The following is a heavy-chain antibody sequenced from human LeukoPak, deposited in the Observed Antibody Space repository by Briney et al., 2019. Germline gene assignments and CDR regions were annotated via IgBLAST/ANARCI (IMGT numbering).Heavy chain of an antibody. V-gene: IGHV3-48*01. CDR3: ARSYYYDSSGASYDY. CDR1: GFTLSSYS. CDR2: ISSSSSTI. J-gene: IGHJ4*02. D-gene: IGHD3-22*01. Sequence: GGSLRLSCEASGFTLSSYSMNWVRQAPGKGLEWVSYISSSSSTIYYADSVKGRFTISRDNAKNSLYLQMNSLRAEDTAVYYCARSYYYDSSGASYDYWGQGTLVTVSS.